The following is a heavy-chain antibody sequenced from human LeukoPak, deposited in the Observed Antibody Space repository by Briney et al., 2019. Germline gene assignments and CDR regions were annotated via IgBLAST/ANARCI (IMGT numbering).Heavy chain of an antibody. CDR2: IYYSGST. CDR1: GGSISSYY. CDR3: ARARGRYYYYMDV. Sequence: SETLSLTCTVSGGSISSYYWSWIRQPPGKGPEWIGYIYYSGSTNYNPSLKSRVTISVDTSKNQFSLKLSSVTAADTAVYYCARARGRYYYYMDVWGKGTTVTVSS. J-gene: IGHJ6*03. D-gene: IGHD1-26*01. V-gene: IGHV4-59*01.